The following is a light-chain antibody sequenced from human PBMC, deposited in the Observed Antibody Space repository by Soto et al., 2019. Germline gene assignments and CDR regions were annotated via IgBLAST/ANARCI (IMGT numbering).Light chain of an antibody. J-gene: IGLJ3*02. CDR3: CSYVGSSTWV. CDR1: SSDVGSYNL. V-gene: IGLV2-23*01. Sequence: QSVLTQPASVSGSPGQSITISCTGSSSDVGSYNLVSWYQQCPGKAPKLMIYEGSKRPSGVSNRFSGSKSGNTASLTISGLQADDEADYYCCSYVGSSTWVFGGGTKLTVL. CDR2: EGS.